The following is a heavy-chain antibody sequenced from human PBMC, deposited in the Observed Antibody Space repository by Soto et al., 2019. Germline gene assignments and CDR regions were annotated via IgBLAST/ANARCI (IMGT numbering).Heavy chain of an antibody. V-gene: IGHV3-23*01. Sequence: PGGSLRLSCGASGFTFSSYAMSWVRQAPGKGLEWVSAISGSGGSTYYADSVKGRFTISRDNSKNTLYLQMNSPRAEDTAVYYCARVRHHPGPFDYWGQGTLVTVSS. CDR3: ARVRHHPGPFDY. CDR2: ISGSGGST. D-gene: IGHD6-6*01. J-gene: IGHJ4*02. CDR1: GFTFSSYA.